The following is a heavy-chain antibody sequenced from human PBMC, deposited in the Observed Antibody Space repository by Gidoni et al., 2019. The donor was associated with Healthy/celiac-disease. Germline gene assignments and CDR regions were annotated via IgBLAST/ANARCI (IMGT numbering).Heavy chain of an antibody. CDR2: IWYDGSNK. CDR1: GFTFSSYG. D-gene: IGHD3-10*01. V-gene: IGHV3-33*08. CDR3: ARGSPRRFGNGDY. J-gene: IGHJ4*02. Sequence: QVQLVESGGGVVQPGRSLRLSCAASGFTFSSYGMPWVRQAPGKGLEWVAVIWYDGSNKYYADSVKGRFTISRDNSKNTLYLQMNSLRAEDTAVYYCARGSPRRFGNGDYWGQGTLVTVSS.